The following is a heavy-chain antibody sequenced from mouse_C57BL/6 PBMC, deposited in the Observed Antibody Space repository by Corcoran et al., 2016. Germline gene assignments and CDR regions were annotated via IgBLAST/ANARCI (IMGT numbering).Heavy chain of an antibody. CDR3: ARNRLGDY. J-gene: IGHJ2*01. V-gene: IGHV1-26*01. D-gene: IGHD4-1*01. Sequence: EVQLQQSGPELVKPGASVKIPCKASGYTFTDYYMNWVKQSHGKSLEWIGDINPNNGGTSYNQKFKGKATLTVDKSSSTAYMELHSLTSEDSAVYYCARNRLGDYWGQGTTLTVSS. CDR1: GYTFTDYY. CDR2: INPNNGGT.